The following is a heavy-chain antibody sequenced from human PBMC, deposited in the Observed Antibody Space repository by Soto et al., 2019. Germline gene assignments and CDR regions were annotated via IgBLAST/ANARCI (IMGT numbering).Heavy chain of an antibody. CDR2: ISGSSNDI. D-gene: IGHD6-6*01. J-gene: IGHJ6*02. Sequence: SGGSLRLSCAGSGFTFSSYSLNWVRQAPGKGLEWVSSISGSSNDIYYADSVKGRFIISRDNARHSLYLQMYSLSAEDTAIYFCETSLATHLGYYGMDVWGQGTKVTVYS. CDR1: GFTFSSYS. CDR3: ETSLATHLGYYGMDV. V-gene: IGHV3-21*06.